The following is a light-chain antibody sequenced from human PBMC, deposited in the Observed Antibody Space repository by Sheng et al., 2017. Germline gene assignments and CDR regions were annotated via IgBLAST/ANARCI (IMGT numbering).Light chain of an antibody. Sequence: QSVLTQSPSASGTPGQRVTISCSGSSSNIGSNYVYWYQQFPGTAPKLLIYRNDQRPSGVPDRFSGSTSGTSASLAFSGLRSEDEADYYCAAWDDSLSGWVFGGGTKLTVL. CDR2: RND. CDR1: SSNIGSNY. CDR3: AAWDDSLSGWV. V-gene: IGLV1-47*01. J-gene: IGLJ3*02.